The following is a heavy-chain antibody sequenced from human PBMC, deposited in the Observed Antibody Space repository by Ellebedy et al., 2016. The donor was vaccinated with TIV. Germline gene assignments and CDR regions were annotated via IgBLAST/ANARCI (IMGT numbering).Heavy chain of an antibody. CDR2: IWYDGSNE. CDR1: GFTFSNYG. D-gene: IGHD5-18*01. CDR3: AKDRTPGDGYWVFDF. Sequence: GESLKISCAASGFTFSNYGMYWVRQAPGKGLEWVAIIWYDGSNEYYADSVKGRFTISRDNSKNTLDLQMSSLRAEDTAVYYCAKDRTPGDGYWVFDFWGQGTLVTVST. J-gene: IGHJ4*02. V-gene: IGHV3-33*06.